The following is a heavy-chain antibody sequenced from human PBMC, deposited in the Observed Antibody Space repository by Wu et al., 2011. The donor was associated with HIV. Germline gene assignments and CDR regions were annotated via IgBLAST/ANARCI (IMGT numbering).Heavy chain of an antibody. CDR1: GGTFSTYA. J-gene: IGHJ3*02. CDR3: ARDLMPGQLLLGEYAFDI. V-gene: IGHV1-46*01. Sequence: QVQLLQSGAEVKRPGSSVKVSCKASGGTFSTYAISWIRQAPGQGLEWMGIINPSGGSTSYAQKFQGRVTMTRDTSTSTVYMELSSLRSEDTAVYYCARDLMPGQLLLGEYAFDIWGQGTMVTVSS. CDR2: INPSGGST. D-gene: IGHD2-2*01.